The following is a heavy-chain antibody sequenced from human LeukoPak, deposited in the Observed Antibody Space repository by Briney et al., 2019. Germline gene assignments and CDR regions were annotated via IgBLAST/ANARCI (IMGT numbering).Heavy chain of an antibody. CDR3: ARDLVGHGSGVLRNKKFYYGLDV. Sequence: QTGGSLRLSCVASGFTFSNYWMNWVRQAPGKGLEWVANIDEDGSETNYVDSVKGRFTISRDNAKNSLYLQMNSLRDEDMAVYFCARDLVGHGSGVLRNKKFYYGLDVWGLGTTVTVSS. V-gene: IGHV3-7*01. J-gene: IGHJ6*02. CDR2: IDEDGSET. D-gene: IGHD3-10*01. CDR1: GFTFSNYW.